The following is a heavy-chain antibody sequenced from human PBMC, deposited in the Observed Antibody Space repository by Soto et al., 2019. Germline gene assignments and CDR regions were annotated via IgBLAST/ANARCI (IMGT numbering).Heavy chain of an antibody. CDR3: AKELGYCSSTSCHYYYYGMDV. J-gene: IGHJ6*02. CDR1: GFTFSSYG. CDR2: ISYDGSNK. Sequence: PGGSLRLSCAASGFTFSSYGMHWVRQAPGKGLEWVAVISYDGSNKYYADSVKGRFTISRDNSKNTLYLQMNSLRAEDTAVYYCAKELGYCSSTSCHYYYYGMDVWGQGTTVTVSS. D-gene: IGHD2-2*01. V-gene: IGHV3-30*18.